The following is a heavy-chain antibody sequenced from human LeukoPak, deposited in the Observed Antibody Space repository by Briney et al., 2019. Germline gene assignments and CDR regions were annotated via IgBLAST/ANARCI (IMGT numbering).Heavy chain of an antibody. Sequence: GGSLRLSCAASGFAFSSYGMHWVRQAPGKGLEWVAGISYDGRNEYYADSVKGRFTISRDNSKNALYLQMNSLRAEDTAVYYCAKAPHYSDSSGYPDIWGQGTMVTVSS. V-gene: IGHV3-30*18. CDR2: ISYDGRNE. CDR3: AKAPHYSDSSGYPDI. D-gene: IGHD3-22*01. J-gene: IGHJ3*02. CDR1: GFAFSSYG.